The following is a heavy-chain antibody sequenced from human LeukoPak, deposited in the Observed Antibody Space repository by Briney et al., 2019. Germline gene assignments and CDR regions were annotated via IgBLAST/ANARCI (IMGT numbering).Heavy chain of an antibody. D-gene: IGHD3-22*01. CDR2: INPSGGST. J-gene: IGHJ4*02. V-gene: IGHV1-46*01. CDR3: ARDRAPYYDSSGHDY. CDR1: GYTFTSYY. Sequence: GASVKVSCKASGYTFTSYYMHWVRQAPGQGLEWMGIINPSGGSTSYAQKFQGRVTMTRDTSTSTVYMELSSLRSEDTAVYYCARDRAPYYDSSGHDYWGQGTLVTVSS.